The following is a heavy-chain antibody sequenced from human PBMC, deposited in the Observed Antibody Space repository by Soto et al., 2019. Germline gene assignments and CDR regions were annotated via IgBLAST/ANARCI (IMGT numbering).Heavy chain of an antibody. V-gene: IGHV3-64D*06. Sequence: HPGGSLRLSCSVSGFTFTSYAMHWVRQAPGKGLEYVASISSEGASTYYADSVKGRFIISRDNSKNTLYLQMSSLRAEDTAVYYCVKDRYVDYWGQGILVTVS. CDR3: VKDRYVDY. J-gene: IGHJ4*02. CDR2: ISSEGAST. CDR1: GFTFTSYA.